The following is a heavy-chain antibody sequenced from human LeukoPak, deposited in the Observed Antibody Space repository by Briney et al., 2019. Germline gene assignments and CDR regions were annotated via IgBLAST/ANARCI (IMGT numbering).Heavy chain of an antibody. V-gene: IGHV4-59*01. Sequence: PSETLSLTCTVSGGSISSYYWSWIRQPPGKGLEWIGYTYYSGSTNYNPSLKSRVTISVDTSKNQFSLKLSSVTAADTAVYYCARQRGLSSSWYPLDYWGQGTLVTVSS. J-gene: IGHJ4*02. CDR1: GGSISSYY. CDR3: ARQRGLSSSWYPLDY. CDR2: TYYSGST. D-gene: IGHD6-13*01.